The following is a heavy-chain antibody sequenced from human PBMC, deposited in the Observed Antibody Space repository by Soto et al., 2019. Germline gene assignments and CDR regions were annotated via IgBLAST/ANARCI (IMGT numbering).Heavy chain of an antibody. D-gene: IGHD2-15*01. V-gene: IGHV2-5*02. J-gene: IGHJ4*02. CDR1: GFSLSTSGVG. Sequence: QITLKESGPTLVKPTQTLTLTCTFSGFSLSTSGVGVGWIRQPPGKALEWLALIYCDDDKRYSPSLKSRLTSTKNSSNNHVVLPITNLDPVATATYYCAPIASSCSGGSCYPGFDYWAPVTLVTVSS. CDR3: APIASSCSGGSCYPGFDY. CDR2: IYCDDDK.